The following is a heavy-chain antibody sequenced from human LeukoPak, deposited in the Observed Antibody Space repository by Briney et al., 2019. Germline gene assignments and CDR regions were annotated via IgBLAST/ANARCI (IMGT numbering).Heavy chain of an antibody. Sequence: ASVKVSCKASGYTFTSYGISWVRQAPGQGLEWMGWISAYNGNTNYAQKLQGRVTMTTDTSTSTAYMELRSLRSDDTAVYYCARYNFWSGYYPLPAFDYWGQGTLVTVSS. D-gene: IGHD3-3*01. CDR3: ARYNFWSGYYPLPAFDY. CDR2: ISAYNGNT. CDR1: GYTFTSYG. J-gene: IGHJ4*02. V-gene: IGHV1-18*01.